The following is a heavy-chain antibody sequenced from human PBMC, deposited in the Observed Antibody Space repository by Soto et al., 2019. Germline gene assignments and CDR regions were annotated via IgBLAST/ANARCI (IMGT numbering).Heavy chain of an antibody. Sequence: SETLSLTCAVYGGSFSGYYWSWIRQPPGKGLEWIGEINHSGSTYHNPSLRSRVTISVDTSKNQFSLKLSSVTAADTAVFYCARHYSSGSRNWFDPWGQGTLVTVSS. CDR3: ARHYSSGSRNWFDP. CDR1: GGSFSGYY. V-gene: IGHV4-34*01. CDR2: INHSGST. D-gene: IGHD6-19*01. J-gene: IGHJ5*02.